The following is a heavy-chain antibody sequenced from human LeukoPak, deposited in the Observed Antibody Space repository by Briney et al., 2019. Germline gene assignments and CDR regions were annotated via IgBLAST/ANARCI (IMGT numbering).Heavy chain of an antibody. CDR3: ARDLGPVGANGAFDI. D-gene: IGHD1-26*01. J-gene: IGHJ3*02. V-gene: IGHV1-18*01. CDR2: ISAYNGNT. Sequence: GASVKVSCKASGYTFTSYGISWVRQAPGQGLEWMGWISAYNGNTNYAQKLQGRVTMTTDTSTSTAYMELRSLRSDDTAVYYCARDLGPVGANGAFDIWGQGTMVTVSS. CDR1: GYTFTSYG.